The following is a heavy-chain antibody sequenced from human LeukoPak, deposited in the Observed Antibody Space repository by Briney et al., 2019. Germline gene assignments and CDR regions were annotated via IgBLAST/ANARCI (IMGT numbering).Heavy chain of an antibody. CDR2: IYYSGST. Sequence: SQTLSLTCTVSGGSISSGGYYWSWIRQHPGKGLEWIGYIYYSGSTYYNPSLKSRVTISVDTSKNQLSLQLSSVTAAETALCYRARVRDGYNSGYFDYWGQGTLVTVSS. J-gene: IGHJ4*02. CDR3: ARVRDGYNSGYFDY. D-gene: IGHD5-24*01. V-gene: IGHV4-31*03. CDR1: GGSISSGGYY.